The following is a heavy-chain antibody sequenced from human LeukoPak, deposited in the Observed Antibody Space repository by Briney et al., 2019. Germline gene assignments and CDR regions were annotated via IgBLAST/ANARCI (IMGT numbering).Heavy chain of an antibody. V-gene: IGHV3-21*06. Sequence: GGSLRLSCAASGLTISTYNMNWVRQAPGKGLEWASSITSGGTYTYYADSVKGRFTTSRDNAKNSLSLQLSSLRAEDTAVYYCARGHYDILTASYKWTPDYWGQGILVTVSS. D-gene: IGHD3-9*01. CDR2: ITSGGTYT. CDR1: GLTISTYN. J-gene: IGHJ4*02. CDR3: ARGHYDILTASYKWTPDY.